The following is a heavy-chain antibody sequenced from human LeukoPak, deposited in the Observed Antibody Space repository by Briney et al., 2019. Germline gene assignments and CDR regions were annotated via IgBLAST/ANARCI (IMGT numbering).Heavy chain of an antibody. J-gene: IGHJ3*02. D-gene: IGHD4/OR15-4a*01. CDR3: ARQGSLLTGAFDI. V-gene: IGHV4-34*01. CDR1: GGSFSGYY. CDR2: INHSGST. Sequence: SETLSLTCAVYGGSFSGYYWSWIRQPPGKGLEWIGEINHSGSTYYNPSLKSRVTISVDTSKNQFSLKLSSVTAADTAVYYCARQGSLLTGAFDIWGQGTMVTVSS.